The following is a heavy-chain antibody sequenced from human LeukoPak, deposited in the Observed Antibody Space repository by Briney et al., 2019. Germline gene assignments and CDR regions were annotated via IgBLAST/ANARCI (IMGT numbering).Heavy chain of an antibody. D-gene: IGHD4-17*01. CDR3: ARDLLDYGDYGPFDY. Sequence: SVKVSCKASGGTFTSYAMSWVRQAPGQGLEWMGVIIPIFGTANYAQKFQGRVTITADESTSTAYMELSSLRSEDTAVYYCARDLLDYGDYGPFDYWGQGTLVTVSS. CDR1: GGTFTSYA. CDR2: IIPIFGTA. V-gene: IGHV1-69*01. J-gene: IGHJ4*02.